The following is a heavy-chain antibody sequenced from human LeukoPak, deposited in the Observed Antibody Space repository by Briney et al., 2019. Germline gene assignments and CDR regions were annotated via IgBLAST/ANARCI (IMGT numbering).Heavy chain of an antibody. CDR2: ISGSGGKT. D-gene: IGHD2-15*01. J-gene: IGHJ4*02. V-gene: IGHV3-23*01. CDR3: AKDWKEVAYCSGGSCYSDY. Sequence: PGGSLRLSCAVSGFTLSSYAMSWVRQAPGKGLEWVSVISGSGGKTFYADSVKGRFTISRDNSKNTLYLQMNSLRDDDTAVYYCAKDWKEVAYCSGGSCYSDYWGQGTLVSVSS. CDR1: GFTLSSYA.